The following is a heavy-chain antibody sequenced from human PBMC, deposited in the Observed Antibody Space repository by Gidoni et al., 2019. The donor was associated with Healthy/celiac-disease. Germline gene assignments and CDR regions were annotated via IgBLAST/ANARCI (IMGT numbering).Heavy chain of an antibody. Sequence: QLQLQESGPGLVKPSETLSLTCTVSGGSISSSSYYWGWIRQPPGKGLEWIGSIYYSGSTYYNPSLKSRVTISVDTSKNQFSLKLSSVTAADTAVYYCARADMGAQRTEYFDYWGQGTLVTVSS. V-gene: IGHV4-39*01. CDR1: GGSISSSSYY. D-gene: IGHD1-26*01. CDR2: IYYSGST. J-gene: IGHJ4*02. CDR3: ARADMGAQRTEYFDY.